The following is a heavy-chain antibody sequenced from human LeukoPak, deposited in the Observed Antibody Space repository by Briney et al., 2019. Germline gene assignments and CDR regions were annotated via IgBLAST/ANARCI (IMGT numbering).Heavy chain of an antibody. V-gene: IGHV4-38-2*01. D-gene: IGHD3-22*01. CDR2: LYHSGDT. J-gene: IGHJ4*02. CDR1: GYSISSGYF. CDR3: ASRPLDSRAYYFGL. Sequence: SETLSLTCAVSGYSISSGYFWGWIRQPPGKGLEWIGSLYHSGDTYYNPSLKSRVTMSLDTSKNHFSLNLTSVTAADTAVYYCASRPLDSRAYYFGLWGQGTLVTVSS.